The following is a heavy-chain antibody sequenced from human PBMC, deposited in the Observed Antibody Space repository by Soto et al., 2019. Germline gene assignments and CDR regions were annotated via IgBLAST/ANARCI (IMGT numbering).Heavy chain of an antibody. D-gene: IGHD5-12*01. CDR3: AHSSHVEMATITGWFDP. CDR1: GFSLSTSGVG. Sequence: SGPTLVNPTPTLTLTCTFSGFSLSTSGVGVGWIRQPPGKALEWLALIYWNDDKRYSPSLKSRLTITKDTSKNQVVLTMTNMDPVDTATYYCAHSSHVEMATITGWFDPWGQGTLVTVSS. J-gene: IGHJ5*02. V-gene: IGHV2-5*01. CDR2: IYWNDDK.